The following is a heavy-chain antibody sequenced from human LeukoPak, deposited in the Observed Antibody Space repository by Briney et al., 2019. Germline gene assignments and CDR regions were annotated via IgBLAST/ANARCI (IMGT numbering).Heavy chain of an antibody. D-gene: IGHD3-10*01. Sequence: GASVKVSCKASGYTFTSYGISWVRQAPGQGLEWMGWISAYNGNTNYAQKLQGRVTMTTDTSTSTAYMELRSLRSDDTAVYYCARVRTYYYGSGRPHGGWFDPWGQGTLVTVSS. CDR3: ARVRTYYYGSGRPHGGWFDP. V-gene: IGHV1-18*01. CDR2: ISAYNGNT. CDR1: GYTFTSYG. J-gene: IGHJ5*02.